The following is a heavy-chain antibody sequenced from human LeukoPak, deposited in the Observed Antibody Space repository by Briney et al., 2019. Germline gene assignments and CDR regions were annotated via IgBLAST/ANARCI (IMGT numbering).Heavy chain of an antibody. D-gene: IGHD3-22*01. CDR1: GYTFTSYG. CDR2: ISAYNGNT. CDR3: ARFAYYYDSSGQRYYFDY. J-gene: IGHJ4*02. V-gene: IGHV1-18*01. Sequence: ASVKVSCKASGYTFTSYGISWVRQAPGQGLEWMGWISAYNGNTNYAQKLQGRVTMTTDTSTSTAYRELRSLRSDDTAVYYCARFAYYYDSSGQRYYFDYWGQGTLVTVSS.